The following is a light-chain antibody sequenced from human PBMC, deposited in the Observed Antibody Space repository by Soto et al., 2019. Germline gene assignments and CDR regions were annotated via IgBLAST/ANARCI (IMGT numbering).Light chain of an antibody. J-gene: IGKJ4*01. CDR3: QQANSFPLT. Sequence: DIQMPQSPSSVSASVGDRVTITCRASQGISTLLAWYQQKPGKAPNLLIHGASTLQSGVPSRFSGSGSGTDFTLTISSLQPEDFATYYCQQANSFPLTFGGGTRVEIK. CDR2: GAS. V-gene: IGKV1-12*01. CDR1: QGISTL.